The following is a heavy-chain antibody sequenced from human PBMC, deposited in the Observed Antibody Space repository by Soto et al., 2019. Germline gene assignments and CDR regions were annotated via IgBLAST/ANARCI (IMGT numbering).Heavy chain of an antibody. CDR3: ETSYGSGYRAFDS. CDR2: INPILRML. J-gene: IGHJ4*02. Sequence: QVQLVQSGADVQRPGSSVRVSCKASGDTFNFYTINWVRQAPGQGLQWMGRINPILRMLNYAPRFQGRVTMTADKSTNTAYMELSSLRSEDTAMYYCETSYGSGYRAFDSWCQGALVTVSS. CDR1: GDTFNFYT. D-gene: IGHD5-18*01. V-gene: IGHV1-69*02.